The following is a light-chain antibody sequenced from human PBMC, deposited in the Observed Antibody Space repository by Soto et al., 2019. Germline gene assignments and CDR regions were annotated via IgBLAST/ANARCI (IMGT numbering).Light chain of an antibody. CDR3: QQYNDWLS. CDR2: DAS. CDR1: QSVSSN. Sequence: EIVMTQSPATLSVSPGERATLSCRASQSVSSNLAWYHQKPGQPPRLLIYDASTRAPGLPARVSGSGSGTEFTLTISSLQSEDFGGYFCQQYNDWLSFGGGTKVEIK. J-gene: IGKJ4*01. V-gene: IGKV3-15*01.